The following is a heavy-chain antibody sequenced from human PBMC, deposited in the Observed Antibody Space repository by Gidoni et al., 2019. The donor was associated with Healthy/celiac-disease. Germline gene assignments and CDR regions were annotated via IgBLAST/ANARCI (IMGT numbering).Heavy chain of an antibody. CDR2: IFANDEK. CDR3: ARMRGSYSDYYYGMDV. V-gene: IGHV2-26*01. J-gene: IGHJ6*02. D-gene: IGHD1-26*01. Sequence: QVTLKESGPVLVKPTETLTLTCTVSGFSLRTARMGVSWIRQPPGKALEWLAHIFANDEKSYSTSLKSRLTISKDTSKSQVVLTMTNMDPVDTATYYCARMRGSYSDYYYGMDVWGQGTTVTVSS. CDR1: GFSLRTARMG.